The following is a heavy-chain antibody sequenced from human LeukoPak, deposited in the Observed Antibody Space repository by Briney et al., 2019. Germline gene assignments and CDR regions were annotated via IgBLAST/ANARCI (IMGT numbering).Heavy chain of an antibody. V-gene: IGHV3-11*01. Sequence: GGSLRLSCAASGFTFSDYYMSWIRQAPGKGLEWVSYISSSGSTIYYADSVKGRFTISRDNSKNTLYLQMNSLRAEDTAVYYCAKASRGYSGYYWYYFDYWGQGTLVTVSS. CDR3: AKASRGYSGYYWYYFDY. J-gene: IGHJ4*02. CDR2: ISSSGSTI. CDR1: GFTFSDYY. D-gene: IGHD5-12*01.